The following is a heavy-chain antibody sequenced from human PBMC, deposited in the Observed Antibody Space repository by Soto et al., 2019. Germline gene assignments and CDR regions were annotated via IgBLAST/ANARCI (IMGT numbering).Heavy chain of an antibody. CDR1: GVTFSSYA. CDR2: IIPIFGTA. CDR3: ARTEGGRGVILPNWFDP. D-gene: IGHD3-10*01. V-gene: IGHV1-69*12. Sequence: QVQLVQSGAEVKKPGSSVKVSCTASGVTFSSYAISWVRQAPGQGLEWMGVIIPIFGTANYAQKFQGRVTITADESTRTAYMELSNLRSEDTAVYYCARTEGGRGVILPNWFDPWGQGTLVTVSS. J-gene: IGHJ5*02.